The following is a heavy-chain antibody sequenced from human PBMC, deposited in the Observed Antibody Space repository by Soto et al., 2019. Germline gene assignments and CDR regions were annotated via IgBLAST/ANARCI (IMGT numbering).Heavy chain of an antibody. J-gene: IGHJ4*02. D-gene: IGHD3-10*01. CDR1: GGSISSSSYY. V-gene: IGHV4-39*01. CDR3: ASLWFGELLISDY. CDR2: IYYSGST. Sequence: QLQLQESGPGLVKPSETLSLTCTVSGGSISSSSYYWGWIRQPPGKGLEWIGSIYYSGSTYYNPSLKSRVTISVDTSKNQFSLKLSSVTAADTAVYYCASLWFGELLISDYWGQGTLVTVSS.